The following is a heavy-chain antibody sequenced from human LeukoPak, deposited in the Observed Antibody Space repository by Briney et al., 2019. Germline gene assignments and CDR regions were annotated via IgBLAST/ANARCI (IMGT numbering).Heavy chain of an antibody. D-gene: IGHD3-10*01. J-gene: IGHJ4*02. CDR1: GGSISSYF. CDR2: IYSSGDT. Sequence: SETLSLTCTVSGGSISSYFWDWLRQPAGKGLEWIGRIYSSGDTYYNPSLKSRVTMSVDTSKNQFSLRLSSLTAADTAVYFCARDVGSGGGTFPTYHFDFWGPGTLVTVSS. V-gene: IGHV4-4*07. CDR3: ARDVGSGGGTFPTYHFDF.